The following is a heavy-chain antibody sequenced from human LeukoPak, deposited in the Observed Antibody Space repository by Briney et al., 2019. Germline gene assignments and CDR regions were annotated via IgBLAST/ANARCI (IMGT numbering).Heavy chain of an antibody. D-gene: IGHD1-26*01. Sequence: SVKVSCKASGGTSSSYAISWVRQAPGQGLEWMGGIIPIFGTANYAQKIQGRVTITADEFTSTAYMELSSLRSEDTAVYYCASGADYYYYGMDVWGQGTTVSVSS. V-gene: IGHV1-69*13. CDR2: IIPIFGTA. J-gene: IGHJ6*02. CDR1: GGTSSSYA. CDR3: ASGADYYYYGMDV.